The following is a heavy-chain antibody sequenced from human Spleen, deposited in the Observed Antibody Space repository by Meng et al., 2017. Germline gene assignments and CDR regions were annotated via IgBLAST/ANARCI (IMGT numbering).Heavy chain of an antibody. V-gene: IGHV4-34*01. D-gene: IGHD5-24*01. CDR3: ARASREMATIKIWFDP. CDR2: INHSGST. J-gene: IGHJ5*02. CDR1: GWSVSGSL. Sequence: GLFSPSRTMSLTGAVSGWSVSGSLLSAICLPPGKGLEWIGEINHSGSTNQTPSRKSLDSISVDTSQNQFSLKLSSVLAAATAVYYCARASREMATIKIWFDPWGQGTLVTVSS.